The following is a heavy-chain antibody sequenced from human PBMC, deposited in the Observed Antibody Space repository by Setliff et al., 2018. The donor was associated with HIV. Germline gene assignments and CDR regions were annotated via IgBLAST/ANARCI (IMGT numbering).Heavy chain of an antibody. Sequence: ESLKISCAASGFNFAAYAMSWVRQAPGKGLEWVSGMNWNGDALGYADAVKGRFTISRDNAKNSLYLQMDSLRAEDTAFYYCARVQYHYDGTVYYIQCPDYWGQGTLVTVSS. D-gene: IGHD3-22*01. V-gene: IGHV3-20*04. CDR2: MNWNGDAL. CDR1: GFNFAAYA. CDR3: ARVQYHYDGTVYYIQCPDY. J-gene: IGHJ4*02.